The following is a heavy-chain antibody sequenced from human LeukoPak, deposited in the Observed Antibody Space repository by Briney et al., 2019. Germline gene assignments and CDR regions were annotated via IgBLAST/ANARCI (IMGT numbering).Heavy chain of an antibody. D-gene: IGHD6-19*01. V-gene: IGHV1-69*13. CDR3: ASSGRRQWLVLPFDY. CDR1: GYTFTGYY. Sequence: ASVKVSCKASGYTFTGYYMHWVRQAPGQGLEWMGGIIPIFGTANYAQKFQGRVTITADESTSTAYMELSSLRSEDTAVYYCASSGRRQWLVLPFDYWGQGTLVTVSS. CDR2: IIPIFGTA. J-gene: IGHJ4*02.